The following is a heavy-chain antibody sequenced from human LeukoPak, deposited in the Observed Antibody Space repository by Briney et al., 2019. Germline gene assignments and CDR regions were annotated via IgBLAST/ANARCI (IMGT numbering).Heavy chain of an antibody. CDR3: ARIYYFGDNNWRYFDN. CDR2: IDPDGSEK. CDR1: GFTFNSYW. V-gene: IGHV3-7*01. D-gene: IGHD3-10*01. Sequence: QSGGSLRLSCAASGFTFNSYWMSWVRQAPGKGLEWVANIDPDGSEKQYGDSVKGRFTTSRDNAKNSLYLQMNSLRAEDTAIYYCARIYYFGDNNWRYFDNWGQGTLVTVSS. J-gene: IGHJ4*02.